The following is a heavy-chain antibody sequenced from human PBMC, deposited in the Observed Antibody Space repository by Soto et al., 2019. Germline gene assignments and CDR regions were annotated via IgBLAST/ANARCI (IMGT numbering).Heavy chain of an antibody. CDR3: ARPEEASDYYYYAMDV. J-gene: IGHJ6*01. Sequence: PSQTLSLTCDGSGDTVSINSVAWNWVRQPQSRVVEWLGRTYYRSRWYSDYEVSVRSRIDINADPYKNQASLQLNSVTPEDTAVYYCARPEEASDYYYYAMDV. V-gene: IGHV6-1*01. CDR2: TYYRSRWYS. CDR1: GDTVSINSVA.